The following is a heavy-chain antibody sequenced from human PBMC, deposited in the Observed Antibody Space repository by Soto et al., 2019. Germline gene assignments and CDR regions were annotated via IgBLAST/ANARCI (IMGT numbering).Heavy chain of an antibody. J-gene: IGHJ4*02. CDR2: VNPSGGHT. CDR1: GDTFTDYY. D-gene: IGHD2-21*02. Sequence: QVQLVQSGAEVKKPGASVKVSCKASGDTFTDYYIHWVRQDPGQGLEWMGTVNPSGGHTTYAQHFLGRMTMTRDTSTSTLYMELTSLTSEDTAVDYCARGGHVVVVTAALDYWGQGTLVTVSS. CDR3: ARGGHVVVVTAALDY. V-gene: IGHV1-46*01.